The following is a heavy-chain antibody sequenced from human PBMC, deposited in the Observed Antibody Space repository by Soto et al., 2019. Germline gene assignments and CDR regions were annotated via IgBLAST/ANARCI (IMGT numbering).Heavy chain of an antibody. Sequence: SQTLSLTCTVSGDSISSGDYYWSWVRQSPGKGLEWIGCIYYSGTTYYNPSLETRLTMSVDTSKNQFSLRLSSVTAADTAMYFCARGFKRYSSSPGPLGYWGQGTLVTVS. D-gene: IGHD6-6*01. V-gene: IGHV4-30-4*01. CDR2: IYYSGTT. CDR3: ARGFKRYSSSPGPLGY. CDR1: GDSISSGDYY. J-gene: IGHJ4*02.